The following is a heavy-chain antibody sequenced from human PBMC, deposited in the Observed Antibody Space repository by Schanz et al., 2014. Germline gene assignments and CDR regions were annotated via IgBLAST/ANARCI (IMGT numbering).Heavy chain of an antibody. Sequence: QVQLQESGPGLVKPSQTLSLTCTVSGGSISSGSYYWSWIRQPAGKGLEWIGRIYSTGSTNYNPSRKVRVTFSKATPKTHFSLKRPSVTAADTAVYYCARDMVENWFDSWGQGTLXTVSS. CDR3: ARDMVENWFDS. CDR2: IYSTGST. V-gene: IGHV4-61*02. J-gene: IGHJ5*01. CDR1: GGSISSGSYY. D-gene: IGHD3-10*01.